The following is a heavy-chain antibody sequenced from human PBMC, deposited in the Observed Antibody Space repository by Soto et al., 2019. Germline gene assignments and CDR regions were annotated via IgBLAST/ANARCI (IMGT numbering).Heavy chain of an antibody. J-gene: IGHJ5*02. CDR1: GGTFSSYA. V-gene: IGHV1-69*01. CDR3: AISDIVATIGEDNWFDP. Sequence: QVQLVQSGAEVKKPGSSVKVSCKASGGTFSSYAISWVRQAPGQGLEWMGGIIPIFGTANYAQKFQGRVTITADESTSTAYMELSRLRSEDTAVYYCAISDIVATIGEDNWFDPWGQGTLVTVSS. CDR2: IIPIFGTA. D-gene: IGHD5-12*01.